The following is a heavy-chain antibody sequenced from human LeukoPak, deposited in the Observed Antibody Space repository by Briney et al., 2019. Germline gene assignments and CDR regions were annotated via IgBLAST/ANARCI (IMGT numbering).Heavy chain of an antibody. V-gene: IGHV3-21*01. D-gene: IGHD3-22*01. CDR3: ARDQGYGSRGYYYPYHFDC. CDR1: GFTFNTYS. CDR2: ISSSGTYT. Sequence: GGSLRLSCAASGFTFNTYSMNWVRQAPGKGLEWVSSISSSGTYTYYADSVKGRFTISRDNAKNSLYLQMNSLRAEDTAVYYCARDQGYGSRGYYYPYHFDCWGQGTLVTVSS. J-gene: IGHJ4*02.